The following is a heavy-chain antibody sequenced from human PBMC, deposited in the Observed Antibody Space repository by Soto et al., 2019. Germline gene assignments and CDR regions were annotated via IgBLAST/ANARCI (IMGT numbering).Heavy chain of an antibody. CDR3: ARSKQLNRVGATLSYNWFDP. Sequence: ASVKVSCKASGYTFTSYGITWVRQAPGQGLEWMGWISAYNGNTNYAQKLQGRVTMTTDTSTSTAYMELRSLRSDATAVYYCARSKQLNRVGATLSYNWFDPWGQGTLVTVSS. V-gene: IGHV1-18*04. CDR1: GYTFTSYG. J-gene: IGHJ5*02. CDR2: ISAYNGNT. D-gene: IGHD1-26*01.